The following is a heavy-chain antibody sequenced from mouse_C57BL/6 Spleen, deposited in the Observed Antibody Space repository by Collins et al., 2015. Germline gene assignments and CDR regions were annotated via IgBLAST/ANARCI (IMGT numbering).Heavy chain of an antibody. D-gene: IGHD2-3*01. CDR2: IYPGSGNT. Sequence: QIQLQQSGPELVKPGASVKISCKASGYTFTDYYINWVKQKPGQGLEWIGWIYPGSGNTKYNEKFKSKATLTVDTSSSTAYMQLSSLTSEDTAVYFCARSRDGPFAYWGQGTLVTVSA. J-gene: IGHJ3*01. V-gene: IGHV1-84*02. CDR3: ARSRDGPFAY. CDR1: GYTFTDYY.